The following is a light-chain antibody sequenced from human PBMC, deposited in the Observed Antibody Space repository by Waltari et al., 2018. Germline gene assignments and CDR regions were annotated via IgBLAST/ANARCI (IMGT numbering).Light chain of an antibody. CDR3: QQYKNWPLT. CDR2: GAS. V-gene: IGKV3-15*01. CDR1: QRVSDK. J-gene: IGKJ4*01. Sequence: EIVMTQSPGTLSVSPGKTVTLSCRASQRVSDKLAWYQQRPGQPPRLLIYGASTRATGIPATFSGSGSGAEFTLTISSLQSEDFAVYYCQQYKNWPLTFGGGTKVEIK.